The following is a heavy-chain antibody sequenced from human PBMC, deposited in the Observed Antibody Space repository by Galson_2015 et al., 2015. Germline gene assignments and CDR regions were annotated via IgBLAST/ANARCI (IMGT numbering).Heavy chain of an antibody. CDR2: ISGSSGST. CDR3: ARDLDSGSSGPDY. D-gene: IGHD6-6*01. CDR1: GFTFSIYG. J-gene: IGHJ4*02. V-gene: IGHV3-21*01. Sequence: SLRISCAASGFTFSIYGMNWVRQAPGKGLEWVSFISGSSGSTYYADSVEGRFTISRDNAKNSLYLLMNSLRAEDTAVYYCARDLDSGSSGPDYWGQGTLVTVSS.